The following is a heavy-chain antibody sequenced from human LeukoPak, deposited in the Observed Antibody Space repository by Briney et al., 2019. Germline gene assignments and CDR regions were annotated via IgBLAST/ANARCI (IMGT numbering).Heavy chain of an antibody. D-gene: IGHD1-26*01. CDR2: IVVGSGNT. V-gene: IGHV1-58*01. CDR3: AADFPGSGRLSDY. J-gene: IGHJ4*02. Sequence: SVKVSCKASGFTFTSSAVQWVRQARGQRLEWIGWIVVGSGNTNYAQKFRERVTITRDMSTSTAYMELSSLRSEDTAVYYCAADFPGSGRLSDYWGQGTLVTVSS. CDR1: GFTFTSSA.